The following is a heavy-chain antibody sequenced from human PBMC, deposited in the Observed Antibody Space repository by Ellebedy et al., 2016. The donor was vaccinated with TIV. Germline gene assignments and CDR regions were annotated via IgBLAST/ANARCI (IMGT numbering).Heavy chain of an antibody. CDR3: AKDGVGATAADY. Sequence: GGSLRLXXAASGFTFSSYGMHWVRQAPGKGLEWVAVISYDGSNKYYADSVKGRFTISRDNSKNTLYLQMNSLRAEDTAVYYCAKDGVGATAADYWGQGTLVTVSS. D-gene: IGHD1-26*01. CDR2: ISYDGSNK. J-gene: IGHJ4*02. CDR1: GFTFSSYG. V-gene: IGHV3-30*18.